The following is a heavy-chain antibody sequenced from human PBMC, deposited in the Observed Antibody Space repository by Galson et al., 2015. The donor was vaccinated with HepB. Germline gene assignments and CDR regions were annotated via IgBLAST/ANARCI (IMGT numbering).Heavy chain of an antibody. CDR2: IGESSSPI. Sequence: LRLSCAASGFIFSRQSMTWVRQAPGKGLEWLSYIGESSSPIFYSDSVKGRFTVSRDNAKNSLYLQMNSLRVEDTAVYYCARDISGSWFAYWGQGALVTVSS. J-gene: IGHJ5*01. D-gene: IGHD2/OR15-2a*01. CDR3: ARDISGSWFAY. V-gene: IGHV3-48*04. CDR1: GFIFSRQS.